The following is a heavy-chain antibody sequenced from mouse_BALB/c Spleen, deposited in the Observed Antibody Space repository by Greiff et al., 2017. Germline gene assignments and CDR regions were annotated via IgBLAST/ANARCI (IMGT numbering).Heavy chain of an antibody. J-gene: IGHJ3*01. V-gene: IGHV5-6-5*01. CDR2: ISSGGST. Sequence: EVHLVESGGGLVKPGGSLKLSCAASGFTFSSYAMSWVRQTPEKRLEWVASISSGGSTYYPDSVKGRFTISRDNARNILYLQMSSLRSEDTAMYYCARYYYGTPFAYWGQGTLVTVSA. D-gene: IGHD1-1*01. CDR1: GFTFSSYA. CDR3: ARYYYGTPFAY.